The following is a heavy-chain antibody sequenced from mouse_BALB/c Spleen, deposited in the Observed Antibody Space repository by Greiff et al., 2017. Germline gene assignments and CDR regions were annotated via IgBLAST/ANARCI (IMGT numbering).Heavy chain of an antibody. Sequence: VQLQQSGPELVKPGASVKISCKASGYSFTGYFMNWVMQSHGKSLEWIGRINPYNGDTFYNQKFKGKATLTVDKSSSTAHMELRSLASEDSAVYYCARFDYDGNYAMDYWGQGTSVTVSS. D-gene: IGHD2-4*01. CDR1: GYSFTGYF. J-gene: IGHJ4*01. V-gene: IGHV1-20*02. CDR3: ARFDYDGNYAMDY. CDR2: INPYNGDT.